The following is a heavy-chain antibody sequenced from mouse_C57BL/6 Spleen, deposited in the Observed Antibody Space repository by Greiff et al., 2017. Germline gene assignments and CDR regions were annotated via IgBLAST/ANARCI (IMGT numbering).Heavy chain of an antibody. CDR2: INPNNGGT. J-gene: IGHJ4*01. Sequence: VQLQQSGPELVKPGASVKISCKASGYTFTDYYMYWVKQSHGKSLEWIGEINPNNGGTCYNQKFKGKATLTVDKSSSTAYLELRSLTSEDSAVYYCARSDEGAMDYWGKGTSVTVSS. CDR3: ARSDEGAMDY. V-gene: IGHV1-26*01. D-gene: IGHD2-13*01. CDR1: GYTFTDYY.